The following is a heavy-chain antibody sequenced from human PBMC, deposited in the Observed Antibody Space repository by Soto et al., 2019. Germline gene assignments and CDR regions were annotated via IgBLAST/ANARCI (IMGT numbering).Heavy chain of an antibody. CDR2: ISYDGSNK. D-gene: IGHD6-13*01. J-gene: IGHJ4*02. CDR1: GFTFRSYA. Sequence: GGSLRLSCASSGFTFRSYAMHWVRQAPGKGLEWVAVISYDGSNKYYADSVKGRFTISRDNSKSTLYLQMNSLRAEDTAVYSCARTRYSSSWSTFDYWGQGTLVTVSS. V-gene: IGHV3-30*04. CDR3: ARTRYSSSWSTFDY.